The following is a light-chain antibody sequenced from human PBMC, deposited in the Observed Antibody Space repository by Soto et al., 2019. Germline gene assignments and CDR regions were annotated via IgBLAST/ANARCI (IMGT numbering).Light chain of an antibody. CDR3: SSYTSGSTWV. Sequence: QSALTQPASVSGSPGQSITISCTGTSSDVGAYNYVSGYQQHPGKAPKLMIYEVSNRPSGVSNRFSGSKSGNTASLTISGLQAEDEGDYYCSSYTSGSTWVFGGGTKLTVL. CDR2: EVS. V-gene: IGLV2-14*01. CDR1: SSDVGAYNY. J-gene: IGLJ3*02.